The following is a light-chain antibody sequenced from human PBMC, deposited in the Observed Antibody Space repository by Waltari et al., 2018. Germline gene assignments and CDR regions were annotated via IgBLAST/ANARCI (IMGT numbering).Light chain of an antibody. CDR3: QQSYSTSWT. Sequence: DIQMTQSPSALSASVGDRVPITCRSSQSISSYLNWYQQKPGKAPKLLIYAASNLQSGVPSRFSGSGSGTDFTLTISSLQPEDFATYYCQQSYSTSWTFGQGTKVEIK. CDR1: QSISSY. J-gene: IGKJ1*01. V-gene: IGKV1-39*01. CDR2: AAS.